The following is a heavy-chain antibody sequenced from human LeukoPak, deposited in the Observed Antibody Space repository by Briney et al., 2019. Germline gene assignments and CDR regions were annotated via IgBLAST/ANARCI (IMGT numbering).Heavy chain of an antibody. D-gene: IGHD1-26*01. J-gene: IGHJ3*02. V-gene: IGHV3-33*01. CDR1: GFTFSKNG. CDR3: ARDALGSAFDI. CDR2: IWYDGSEK. Sequence: GGSLRLSCTASGFTFSKNGMHWVRQAPGKGLEWVALIWYDGSEKYYADSVKGRFTVSRDNSKNTLYLQMNSLRAEDMAVYYCARDALGSAFDIWGQGTMVTVSS.